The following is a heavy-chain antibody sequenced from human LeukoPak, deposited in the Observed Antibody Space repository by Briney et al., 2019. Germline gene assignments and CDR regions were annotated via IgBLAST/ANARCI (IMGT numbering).Heavy chain of an antibody. CDR1: GGSISSSTYY. CDR2: IYHSGRT. V-gene: IGHV4-39*07. CDR3: ARGRSSSHYYDY. J-gene: IGHJ4*02. Sequence: SETLSLTCTVSGGSISSSTYYWGWIRQPPGKGLEWIGNIYHSGRTHYNPSLKSRVTISVDTSKNQFSLKLSSVTAADTAVYYCARGRSSSHYYDYWGQGTLVTVSS. D-gene: IGHD6-13*01.